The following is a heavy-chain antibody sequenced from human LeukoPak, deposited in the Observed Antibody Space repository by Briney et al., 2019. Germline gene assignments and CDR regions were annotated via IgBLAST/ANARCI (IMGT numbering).Heavy chain of an antibody. CDR2: INHSGST. CDR1: GGPFSGYY. CDR3: ARGLEDCIGGSCYFSPFDY. Sequence: SETLSLTCAVYGGPFSGYYWSWIRQPPGKGLEWIGEINHSGSTNYNPSLKSRVTISVDTSKNQFSLKLSSVTAADTAVYCCARGLEDCIGGSCYFSPFDYWGQGTLVTVS. D-gene: IGHD2-15*01. J-gene: IGHJ4*02. V-gene: IGHV4-34*01.